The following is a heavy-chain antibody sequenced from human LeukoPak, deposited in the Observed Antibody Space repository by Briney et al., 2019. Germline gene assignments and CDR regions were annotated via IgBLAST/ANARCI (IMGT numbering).Heavy chain of an antibody. V-gene: IGHV3-30*18. CDR2: ISYDGSNK. CDR1: GFTFSSYG. D-gene: IGHD6-25*01. CDR3: AKDRLSVPFDY. J-gene: IGHJ4*02. Sequence: GRSLRLSCAASGFTFSSYGMHWVRQAPGKGLEWVAVISYDGSNKYYVDSVKGRFTISRDNSKNTLYLQMNSLRAEDTAVYYCAKDRLSVPFDYWGQGTLVTVSS.